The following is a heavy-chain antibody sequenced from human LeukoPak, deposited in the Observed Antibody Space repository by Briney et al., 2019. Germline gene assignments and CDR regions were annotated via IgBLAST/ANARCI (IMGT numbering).Heavy chain of an antibody. CDR3: ARVYATGFDI. CDR2: IYHSGST. J-gene: IGHJ3*02. D-gene: IGHD1-26*01. Sequence: NPSETLSLTCAVSGGSISSSNWWSWVRQPPGKGLEWIGEIYHSGSTNYNPSLKSRVTFSVDRPKNQFSLKLNSVSAADTAVYYCARVYATGFDIWGQGTMVTVSS. V-gene: IGHV4-4*02. CDR1: GGSISSSNW.